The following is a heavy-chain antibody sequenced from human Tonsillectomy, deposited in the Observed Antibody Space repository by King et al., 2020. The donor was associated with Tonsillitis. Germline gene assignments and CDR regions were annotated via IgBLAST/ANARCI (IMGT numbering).Heavy chain of an antibody. CDR2: ISYDGSNK. CDR1: GFTFSSYA. V-gene: IGHV3-30*01. Sequence: VQLVESGGGVVQPGRSLRLSCAASGFTFSSYAMHWVRQAPGKGLEGVSIISYDGSNKYYADSVRGRFTISRDNSKHTLYLQMHSLRVEDTAVYYCARDLRRTVTGACDYWAQGPLVTVSS. D-gene: IGHD4-17*01. CDR3: ARDLRRTVTGACDY. J-gene: IGHJ4*02.